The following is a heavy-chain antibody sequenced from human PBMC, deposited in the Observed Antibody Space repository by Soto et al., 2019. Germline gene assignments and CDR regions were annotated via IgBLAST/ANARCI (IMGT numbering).Heavy chain of an antibody. CDR2: ISADNGNT. V-gene: IGHV1-18*01. J-gene: IGHJ5*01. D-gene: IGHD5-12*01. CDR3: PRVQSGYDFAS. Sequence: QVQLVQSGAEVKKPGASVKVSCKASGYTFTSYGINWVRQAPGQGLEWMGWISADNGNTHYEQKLQGRVTMTTDTTTSTAYMELRSLTSDDTAVYYCPRVQSGYDFASWGQGTLVTVSS. CDR1: GYTFTSYG.